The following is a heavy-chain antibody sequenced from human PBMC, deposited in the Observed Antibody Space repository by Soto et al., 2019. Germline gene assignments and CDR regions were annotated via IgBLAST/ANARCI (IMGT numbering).Heavy chain of an antibody. CDR3: ARDYVVPAAIPLDY. D-gene: IGHD2-2*01. V-gene: IGHV3-30-3*01. CDR2: ISYDGSNK. Sequence: LRLSSAASGFTFISYAMHCVRQAPGKGLEWVAVISYDGSNKYYADSVKGRFTISRDNSKKTLYLQMNSLRAEDTAVYYCARDYVVPAAIPLDYWGQGTLVTVS. CDR1: GFTFISYA. J-gene: IGHJ4*02.